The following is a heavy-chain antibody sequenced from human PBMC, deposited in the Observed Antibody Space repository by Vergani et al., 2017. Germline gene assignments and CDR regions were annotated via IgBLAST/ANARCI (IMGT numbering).Heavy chain of an antibody. CDR2: IYHSGST. V-gene: IGHV4-38-2*02. D-gene: IGHD1-26*01. J-gene: IGHJ4*02. Sequence: QVQLQESGPGRVKPSETLSLTCTVPGYSISSGYYWGWIRQPPGKGLEWIGCIYHSGSTYYNPSLKSRVTISVDTSKNQFSLKLSSVTAADTAVYYCARDRWELLLGNDYWGQGTLVTVSS. CDR1: GYSISSGYY. CDR3: ARDRWELLLGNDY.